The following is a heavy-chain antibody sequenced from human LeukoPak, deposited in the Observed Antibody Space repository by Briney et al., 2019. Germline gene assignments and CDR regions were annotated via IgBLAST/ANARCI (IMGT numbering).Heavy chain of an antibody. CDR2: IYSGGST. CDR3: ARGFYTGTTDY. Sequence: GGSLRLSCAAPGFTVSNNYMSWVRQAPGKGLEWVSVIYSGGSTYYADSVKGRFTISRDNSKNTLYLQMNSLRAEDTAVYYCARGFYTGTTDYWGQGTLVTVSS. D-gene: IGHD1-7*01. J-gene: IGHJ4*02. V-gene: IGHV3-53*01. CDR1: GFTVSNNY.